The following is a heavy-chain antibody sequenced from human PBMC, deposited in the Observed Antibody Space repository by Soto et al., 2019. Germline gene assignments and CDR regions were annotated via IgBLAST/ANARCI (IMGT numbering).Heavy chain of an antibody. Sequence: QVQLQESGPGLVKPSETLSLTCTVSGGSISSYYWSWIRQPPGKGLEWIGYIYYSGSTNYNPSLKRRVNISVDTSKNQFSLKLSSVTAADTAVYYCARRSNYHGSGISPYYFDYWGQGTLVTVSS. CDR1: GGSISSYY. V-gene: IGHV4-59*08. CDR3: ARRSNYHGSGISPYYFDY. CDR2: IYYSGST. J-gene: IGHJ4*02. D-gene: IGHD3-10*01.